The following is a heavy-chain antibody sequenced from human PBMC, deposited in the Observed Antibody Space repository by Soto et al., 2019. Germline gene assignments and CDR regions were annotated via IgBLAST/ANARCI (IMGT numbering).Heavy chain of an antibody. CDR3: ASPPIERSGYYYGMDV. D-gene: IGHD6-19*01. J-gene: IGHJ6*02. Sequence: QVQLVQSGAEVKKPGSSVKVSCKASGGTFSSYAISWVRQAPGQGLEWMGGIIPIFGTANYAQKFQGRVTITADETTSTSYMELSSLRSEDTAVYYGASPPIERSGYYYGMDVWGQGTTVTVSS. CDR2: IIPIFGTA. V-gene: IGHV1-69*12. CDR1: GGTFSSYA.